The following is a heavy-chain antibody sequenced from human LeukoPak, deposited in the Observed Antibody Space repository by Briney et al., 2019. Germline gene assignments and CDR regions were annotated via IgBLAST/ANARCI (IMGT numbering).Heavy chain of an antibody. D-gene: IGHD4-11*01. Sequence: ASVKVSCEATGYTFTGYYMHWVRQAPGQGLEWMGRINPNSGGTNYAQKFQGRVTMTRDTSISTAYMELSRLRSDDTAVYYCARDPATTPPGWFDPWGQGTLVTVSS. V-gene: IGHV1-2*06. CDR3: ARDPATTPPGWFDP. CDR1: GYTFTGYY. CDR2: INPNSGGT. J-gene: IGHJ5*02.